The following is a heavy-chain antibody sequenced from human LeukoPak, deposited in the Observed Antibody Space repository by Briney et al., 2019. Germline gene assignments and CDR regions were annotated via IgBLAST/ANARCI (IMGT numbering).Heavy chain of an antibody. CDR1: GGTFSSYA. J-gene: IGHJ5*02. Sequence: SVKVSCKASGGTFSSYAISWVRQAPGQGLEWMGRIIPILGIANYAQKFQGRVTITADKSTSTVYMEVSSLRSEDTAVYYCAVWFGDTKNWFDPWGQGTLVTVSS. V-gene: IGHV1-69*04. CDR2: IIPILGIA. CDR3: AVWFGDTKNWFDP. D-gene: IGHD3-10*01.